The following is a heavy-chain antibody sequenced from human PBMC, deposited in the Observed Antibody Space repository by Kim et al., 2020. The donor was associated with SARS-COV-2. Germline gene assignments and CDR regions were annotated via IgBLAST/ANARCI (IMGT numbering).Heavy chain of an antibody. CDR3: ARDASRNCGGDCFSRYFQH. D-gene: IGHD2-21*02. V-gene: IGHV3-33*01. CDR1: GFTFSSYG. CDR2: IWYDGSNK. Sequence: GGSLRLSCAASGFTFSSYGMHWVRQAPGKGLEWVALIWYDGSNKYYADSVKGRFTISRDDSKNTLHLQMNSLRAEDTAVYYCARDASRNCGGDCFSRYFQHWGQGTLVTVSS. J-gene: IGHJ1*01.